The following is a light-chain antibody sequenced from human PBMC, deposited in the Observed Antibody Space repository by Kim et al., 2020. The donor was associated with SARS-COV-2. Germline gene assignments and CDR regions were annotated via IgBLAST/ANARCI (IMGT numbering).Light chain of an antibody. CDR1: QSVDSVY. CDR2: ATA. Sequence: SPGERATLACRASQSVDSVYLAWYQQKPGQAPRLVMSATARRATGTPDRFSGSGSGTDFTLTISRLEPEDFAVYYWQQYHNFRWTFGQGTKVDIK. CDR3: QQYHNFRWT. V-gene: IGKV3-20*01. J-gene: IGKJ1*01.